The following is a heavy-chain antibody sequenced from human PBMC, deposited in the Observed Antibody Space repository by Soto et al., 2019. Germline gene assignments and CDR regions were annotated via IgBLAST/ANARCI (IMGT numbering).Heavy chain of an antibody. Sequence: PGESLQISCKGSGYSFTSYWIGWVRQMPGKGLEWMGIIYPGDSDTRYSPSFQGQVTISADKSISTAYLQWSSLKASDTAIYYCARTAAAGTYYYGVDVRRQGTTVTVP. CDR3: ARTAAAGTYYYGVDV. J-gene: IGHJ6*02. CDR2: IYPGDSDT. V-gene: IGHV5-51*01. D-gene: IGHD6-13*01. CDR1: GYSFTSYW.